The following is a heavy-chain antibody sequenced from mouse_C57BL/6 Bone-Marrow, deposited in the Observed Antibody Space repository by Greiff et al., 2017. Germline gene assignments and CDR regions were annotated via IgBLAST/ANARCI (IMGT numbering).Heavy chain of an antibody. J-gene: IGHJ1*03. V-gene: IGHV1-62-2*01. CDR1: GYNFNEYT. CDR2: FYPGSGSI. D-gene: IGHD2-12*01. Sequence: VQLQQSGAELVKPGASVKLSCTASGYNFNEYTIPWVKQRSGQGLAWIGRFYPGSGSIKYNEKFKDKATLTADNSSNTVYMELSSLTSEDSAVYFCSRHEEGYCSCYWYFDVWGTGTTVTVSS. CDR3: SRHEEGYCSCYWYFDV.